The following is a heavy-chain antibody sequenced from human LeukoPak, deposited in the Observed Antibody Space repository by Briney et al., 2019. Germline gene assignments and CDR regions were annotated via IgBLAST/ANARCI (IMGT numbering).Heavy chain of an antibody. J-gene: IGHJ3*02. CDR3: TRDSYDFDSNGSVDI. Sequence: GGSLRLSCAASGFTFSSYAMHWVRKAPGKGLEWVAVISYDGSNKYYADSVKGRFTISRDDAKSTLYLQMSSLRVEDTAVYYCTRDSYDFDSNGSVDIWGQGTMVTVSS. D-gene: IGHD3-22*01. CDR2: ISYDGSNK. CDR1: GFTFSSYA. V-gene: IGHV3-30*14.